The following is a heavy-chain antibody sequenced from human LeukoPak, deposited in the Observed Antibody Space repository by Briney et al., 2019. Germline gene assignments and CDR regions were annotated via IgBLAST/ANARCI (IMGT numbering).Heavy chain of an antibody. D-gene: IGHD3-22*01. CDR2: IYYSGST. Sequence: SETLSLICTVSGGSISSYYWSWIRQPPGKGLEWFGYIYYSGSTNYNPSLKSRVTISVDTSKNQFSPKLSSVTAADTAVYYCARERSINYYDSSGYPSDAFDIWGQGTMVTVSS. J-gene: IGHJ3*02. V-gene: IGHV4-59*01. CDR1: GGSISSYY. CDR3: ARERSINYYDSSGYPSDAFDI.